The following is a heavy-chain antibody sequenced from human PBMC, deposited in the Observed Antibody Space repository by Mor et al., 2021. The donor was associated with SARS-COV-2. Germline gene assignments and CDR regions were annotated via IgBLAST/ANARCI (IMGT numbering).Heavy chain of an antibody. CDR3: ARALGGSGTFGPAVY. D-gene: IGHD3-10*01. Sequence: KGRFTISRDTAKNSLYLQMNSLRAEDTAVYFCARALGGSGTFGPAVYWGQGTRVAVSS. J-gene: IGHJ4*02. V-gene: IGHV3-21*06.